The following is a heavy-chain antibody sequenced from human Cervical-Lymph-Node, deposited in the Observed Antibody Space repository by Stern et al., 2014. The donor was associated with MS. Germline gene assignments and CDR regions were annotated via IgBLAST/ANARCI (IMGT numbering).Heavy chain of an antibody. CDR3: ARAISAMVRGVTDY. CDR2: IDSDGSTT. V-gene: IGHV3-74*01. Sequence: EVQLVESGGGLVQPGGSLRLSCAASGFTFSSYWMHWVRQAPGKGLVWVSRIDSDGSTTSYADSVKGRLTISRDNAKNTLYLQMNSLRAEDTAVYYCARAISAMVRGVTDYWGQGTLVTVSS. J-gene: IGHJ4*02. CDR1: GFTFSSYW. D-gene: IGHD3-10*01.